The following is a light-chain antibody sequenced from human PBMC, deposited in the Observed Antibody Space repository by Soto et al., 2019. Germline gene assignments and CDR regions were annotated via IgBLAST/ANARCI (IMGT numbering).Light chain of an antibody. Sequence: DIQMTQSPSTLSASVGDRVTITCRASQGISSDLAWYQQKPGKAPNLLIYDASTLQSGVPSRFSGSGSGTEFTLTISSLQAEDFATYYCQHLHNYPPTFGGGTKVEIK. CDR1: QGISSD. CDR2: DAS. V-gene: IGKV1-9*01. J-gene: IGKJ4*01. CDR3: QHLHNYPPT.